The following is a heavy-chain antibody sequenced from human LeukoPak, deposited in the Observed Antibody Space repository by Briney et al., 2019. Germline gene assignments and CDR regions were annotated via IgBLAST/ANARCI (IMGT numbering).Heavy chain of an antibody. J-gene: IGHJ4*02. CDR3: VGEGDYDFWSGYLY. CDR1: GGSISSGGYS. D-gene: IGHD3-3*01. Sequence: SETLSLTCAVSGGSISSGGYSWSWIRQPPGKGLEWIGYIYHSGSTYYNPSLKSRVTISVDTSKNQFSLKLSSVTAADTAVYYCVGEGDYDFWSGYLYWGQGTLVTVSS. V-gene: IGHV4-30-2*05. CDR2: IYHSGST.